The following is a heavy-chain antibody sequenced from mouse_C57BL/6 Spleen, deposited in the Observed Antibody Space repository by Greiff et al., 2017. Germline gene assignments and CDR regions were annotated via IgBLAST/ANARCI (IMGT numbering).Heavy chain of an antibody. Sequence: VQLQQPGAELVMPGASVKLSCKASGYTFTSYWMHWVKQRPGQGLEWIGEIDPSDSYTNYNQKFKGKSTLTVDKSSSTAYMQLSSLTSEDSAVYYCARSIYYYGSSDYWYFDVWGTGTTVTVSS. CDR3: ARSIYYYGSSDYWYFDV. D-gene: IGHD1-1*01. V-gene: IGHV1-69*01. CDR2: IDPSDSYT. CDR1: GYTFTSYW. J-gene: IGHJ1*03.